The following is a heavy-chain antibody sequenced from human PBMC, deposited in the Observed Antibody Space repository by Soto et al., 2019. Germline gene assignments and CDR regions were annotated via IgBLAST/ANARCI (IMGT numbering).Heavy chain of an antibody. D-gene: IGHD6-13*01. CDR2: ISSSGSTI. CDR1: GFTFSSYE. CDR3: AITRSSWYSY. J-gene: IGHJ4*02. Sequence: VGSLRLSCAASGFTFSSYEMNWVRQAPGKGLEWVSYISSSGSTIYYADSVKGRFTISRDNAKNSLYLQMNSLRAEDTAVYYCAITRSSWYSYWGQGTLVTVSS. V-gene: IGHV3-48*03.